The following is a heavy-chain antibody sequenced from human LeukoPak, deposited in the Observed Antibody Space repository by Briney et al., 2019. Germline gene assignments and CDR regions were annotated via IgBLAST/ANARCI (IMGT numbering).Heavy chain of an antibody. Sequence: APVKVSCKAFGYGFTTYYVHLGREAPGQGLEWKGIINPSVGGTTYARKFQGRVTMTRDTSTSTVYMELSSLRSEDTAVYYCARHGSGRYYPAEGRVYYWGQGTLVTVSS. D-gene: IGHD3-10*01. CDR1: GYGFTTYY. CDR2: INPSVGGT. V-gene: IGHV1-46*03. J-gene: IGHJ4*02. CDR3: ARHGSGRYYPAEGRVYY.